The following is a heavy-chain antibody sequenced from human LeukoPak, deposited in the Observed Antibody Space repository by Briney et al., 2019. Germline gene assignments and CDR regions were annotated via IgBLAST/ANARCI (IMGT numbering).Heavy chain of an antibody. J-gene: IGHJ6*03. CDR2: TYYRSTWYN. D-gene: IGHD6-13*01. CDR1: GDSVSSNSAA. V-gene: IGHV6-1*01. Sequence: SQTLSLTCAISGDSVSSNSAAWNWIRQSPSRGLEGLGRTYYRSTWYNDYAISVKSRITINPDTSKNQFSLQLNSVTPEDTAVYYCARGPQLVCYYYIDVWGKGTTVTVSS. CDR3: ARGPQLVCYYYIDV.